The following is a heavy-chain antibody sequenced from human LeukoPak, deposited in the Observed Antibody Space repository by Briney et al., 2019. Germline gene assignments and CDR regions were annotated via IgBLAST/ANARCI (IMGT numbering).Heavy chain of an antibody. CDR3: ATTGVRRDNWFDP. CDR1: GFTFSLYG. V-gene: IGHV3-48*01. CDR2: ISEDTSII. Sequence: AGGSLRLSCAASGFTFSLYGMNWVRQAPGKGLEWVSYISEDTSIIHYADSVKGRFTISRDNAKNSLYLQMSSLRVVDTAVYYCATTGVRRDNWFDPWGQGTLVTVSS. J-gene: IGHJ5*02. D-gene: IGHD3-10*01.